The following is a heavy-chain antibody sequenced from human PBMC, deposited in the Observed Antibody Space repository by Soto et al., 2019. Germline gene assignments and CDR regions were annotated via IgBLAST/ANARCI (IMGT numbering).Heavy chain of an antibody. Sequence: GGSLRPSCTASGSTFSSYAMSWVRQAPGKGLEWVSAVSGSGGSTYYADSVKGRFTISRDNAKNTLYLQMNRLRAEDTAVYYCAKDPPYSSGWYGVDYWGQGTLVTVSS. V-gene: IGHV3-23*01. D-gene: IGHD6-19*01. J-gene: IGHJ4*02. CDR1: GSTFSSYA. CDR3: AKDPPYSSGWYGVDY. CDR2: VSGSGGST.